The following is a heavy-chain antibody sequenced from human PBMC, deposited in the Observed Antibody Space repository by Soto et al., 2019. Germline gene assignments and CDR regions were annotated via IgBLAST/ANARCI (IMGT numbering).Heavy chain of an antibody. CDR3: AKQVTGWYNDAFDI. J-gene: IGHJ3*02. V-gene: IGHV3-23*01. D-gene: IGHD6-19*01. Sequence: EVQLLESGGGLVHPGGALRLSFAASGFTFSNYAMSWVRQAPGKGLEWVSAIDGSGDNTHYADSVKGRFTFSRDNSKNTLYLQMNSLRAEDTALYYCAKQVTGWYNDAFDIWGQGTMVTVSS. CDR2: IDGSGDNT. CDR1: GFTFSNYA.